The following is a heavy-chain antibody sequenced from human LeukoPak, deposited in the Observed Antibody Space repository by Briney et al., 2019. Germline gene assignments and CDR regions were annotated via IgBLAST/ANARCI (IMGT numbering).Heavy chain of an antibody. D-gene: IGHD3-22*01. J-gene: IGHJ4*02. V-gene: IGHV4-38-2*02. CDR2: IYHSGST. CDR3: ARGKKLYYYDSSVGFDY. Sequence: PSETLSLTCTVSGYSISSGYYWGWIRQPPGKGLEWIGSIYHSGSTYYNPSLKSRVTISVDTSKNQFSLKLSSVTAADTAVYYCARGKKLYYYDSSVGFDYWGQGTLVTVSS. CDR1: GYSISSGYY.